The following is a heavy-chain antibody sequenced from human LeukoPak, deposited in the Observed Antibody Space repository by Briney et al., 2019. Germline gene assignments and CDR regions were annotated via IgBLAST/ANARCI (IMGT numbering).Heavy chain of an antibody. J-gene: IGHJ4*02. CDR2: IKQDGSEK. CDR1: GFTFSSYW. CDR3: ARAFDSSGWLYYFDY. Sequence: PGGSLRLSCAASGFTFSSYWMNWVRQAPGKGLEWVANIKQDGSEKYYVDSVKGRFTISRDNAKNSLYLQMNSLRAEDTAVYYCARAFDSSGWLYYFDYWGQGTLVTVSS. D-gene: IGHD6-19*01. V-gene: IGHV3-7*03.